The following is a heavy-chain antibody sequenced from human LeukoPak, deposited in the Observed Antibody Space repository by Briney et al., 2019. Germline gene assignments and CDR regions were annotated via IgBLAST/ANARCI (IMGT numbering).Heavy chain of an antibody. J-gene: IGHJ4*02. CDR1: GITLSNYG. CDR3: ARDGDLNTNFDY. CDR2: TKPDGSAE. V-gene: IGHV3-7*01. Sequence: GGSLRLSCAVSGITLSNYGMTWVRQAPGKGLEWVANTKPDGSAEYYADSVRGRFTTSRDNANNFLYLQMNSLRAEDTAVYYCARDGDLNTNFDYWGQGTLVTVSS. D-gene: IGHD2-21*02.